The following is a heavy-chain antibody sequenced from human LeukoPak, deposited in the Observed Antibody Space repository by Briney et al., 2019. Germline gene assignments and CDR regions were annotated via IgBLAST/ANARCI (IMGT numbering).Heavy chain of an antibody. J-gene: IGHJ4*02. CDR3: AKNLREQQLDSYFDY. V-gene: IGHV3-23*01. D-gene: IGHD6-13*01. CDR2: ISGSGGST. Sequence: GGSLRLSCAASGFTFSSYAMSWVRQAPGQGPEWVSGISGSGGSTYYGDSVKGRFTISRDNSKNTLYLQMNSLRAEDTAVYYCAKNLREQQLDSYFDYWGQGTLVTVSS. CDR1: GFTFSSYA.